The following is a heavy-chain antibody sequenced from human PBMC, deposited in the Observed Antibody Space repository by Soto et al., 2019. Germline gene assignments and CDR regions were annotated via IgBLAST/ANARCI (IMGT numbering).Heavy chain of an antibody. CDR3: ARVRYYGSGKDYYYGMDV. J-gene: IGHJ6*02. V-gene: IGHV3-21*01. CDR2: ISSSSSYI. D-gene: IGHD3-10*01. Sequence: PVGSLRLSCAASGFTFSSYSMNWVRQAPGKGLEWVSSISSSSSYIYYADSVKGRFTISRDNAKNSLYLQMNSLRAEDTAVYYCARVRYYGSGKDYYYGMDVWGQGTTVTVSS. CDR1: GFTFSSYS.